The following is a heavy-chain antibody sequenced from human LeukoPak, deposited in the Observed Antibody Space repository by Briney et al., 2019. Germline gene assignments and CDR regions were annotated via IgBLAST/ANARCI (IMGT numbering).Heavy chain of an antibody. Sequence: GGSLRLSCAASGFTFDDYAMHWVRQAPGKGLEWVSGISWDSGSIGYADSVKGRFTISGDNAKNFLYLQMNSLRAEDTALYYCAKGPYFDPWGQGTLVTVSS. D-gene: IGHD2-21*01. CDR3: AKGPYFDP. CDR2: ISWDSGSI. J-gene: IGHJ5*02. V-gene: IGHV3-9*01. CDR1: GFTFDDYA.